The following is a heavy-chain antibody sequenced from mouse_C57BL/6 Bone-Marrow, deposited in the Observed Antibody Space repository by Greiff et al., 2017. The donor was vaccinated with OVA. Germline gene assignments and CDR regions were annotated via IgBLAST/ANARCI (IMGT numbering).Heavy chain of an antibody. CDR1: GYTFTSYG. Sequence: VQLQQSGAELARPGASVKLSCKASGYTFTSYGISWVKQRTGQGLEWIGEIYPRSGNTYYNEKFKGKATLTADKSSSTAYMELRSLTSEDSAVYFCAREGAHYYGSFYFDYWGQGTTLTVSS. CDR2: IYPRSGNT. D-gene: IGHD1-1*01. J-gene: IGHJ2*01. V-gene: IGHV1-81*01. CDR3: AREGAHYYGSFYFDY.